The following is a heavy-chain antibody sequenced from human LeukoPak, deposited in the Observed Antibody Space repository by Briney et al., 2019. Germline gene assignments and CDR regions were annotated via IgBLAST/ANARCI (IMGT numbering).Heavy chain of an antibody. Sequence: LWASVKVSCKASGYTFTSYGISWVRQAPGQGLEWMGWISAYNGNTKAAQKLQDRVTMTTDTSTSTAYMELRSLRSDDTAVYYCARDSSGYKPDYWGQGTLVTVSS. D-gene: IGHD3-22*01. CDR2: ISAYNGNT. CDR3: ARDSSGYKPDY. CDR1: GYTFTSYG. J-gene: IGHJ4*02. V-gene: IGHV1-18*01.